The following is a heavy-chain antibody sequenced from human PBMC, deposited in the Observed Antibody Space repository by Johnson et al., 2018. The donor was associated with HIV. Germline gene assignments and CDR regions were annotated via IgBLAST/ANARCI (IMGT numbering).Heavy chain of an antibody. V-gene: IGHV3-11*01. Sequence: QVQLVESGGGLVKPGGSLRLSCTISGFSFSDYYMSWFRQAPGKGLAWLSYISVTGSVIYHADSVKGRFPLSRDNSKNRLYLQLNSLRAEDTAIYYCVKGLSRWSGDQSDAFDIWGQGTMVTVSS. D-gene: IGHD7-27*01. CDR2: ISVTGSVI. J-gene: IGHJ3*02. CDR3: VKGLSRWSGDQSDAFDI. CDR1: GFSFSDYY.